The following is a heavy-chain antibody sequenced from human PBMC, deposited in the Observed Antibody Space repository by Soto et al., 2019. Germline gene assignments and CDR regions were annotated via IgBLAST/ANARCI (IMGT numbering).Heavy chain of an antibody. D-gene: IGHD2-2*01. J-gene: IGHJ6*02. CDR2: IYYSGST. CDR1: GGIIRSGGYY. CDR3: ARDVRVPAAMSPGGDYYYYGMDV. Sequence: SEKLCLTCTVSGGIIRSGGYYWSWIRQHPGKGLEWIGYIYYSGSTYYNPSLKSRVTISVDTSKNQFSLKLSSVTAADTAVYYCARDVRVPAAMSPGGDYYYYGMDVWGQGTTVT. V-gene: IGHV4-31*03.